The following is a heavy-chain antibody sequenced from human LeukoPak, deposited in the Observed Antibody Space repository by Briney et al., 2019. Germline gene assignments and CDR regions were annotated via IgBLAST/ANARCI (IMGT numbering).Heavy chain of an antibody. D-gene: IGHD3-22*01. Sequence: PGGSLRLSCAVSGFTLSNYGVSWVRQAPGKGLEWVAGISGSGGSTNYADSVKGRFTISRDNPKNTLYLQMNSLRAEDTAVYFCAKRGVVIRVILVGFHKEAYYFDSWGQGALVIVSS. CDR1: GFTLSNYG. CDR3: AKRGVVIRVILVGFHKEAYYFDS. V-gene: IGHV3-23*01. J-gene: IGHJ4*02. CDR2: ISGSGGST.